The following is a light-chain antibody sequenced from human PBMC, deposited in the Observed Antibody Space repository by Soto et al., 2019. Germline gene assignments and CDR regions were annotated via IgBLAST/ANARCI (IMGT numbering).Light chain of an antibody. CDR1: QSVSSY. Sequence: EFVLTQSPATLSLSPGERATLSCRASQSVSSYLAWYQQKPGQAPRLLIYDASNRATGIPARFSGSGSGTDFTLTISSLEPEDFAVYYCQQRSNWPPPTFGQGTRLEIK. CDR3: QQRSNWPPPT. J-gene: IGKJ5*01. V-gene: IGKV3-11*01. CDR2: DAS.